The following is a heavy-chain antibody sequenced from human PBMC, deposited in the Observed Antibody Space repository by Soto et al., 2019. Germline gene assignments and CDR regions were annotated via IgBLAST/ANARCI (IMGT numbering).Heavy chain of an antibody. CDR2: IVVGSGNT. CDR1: GFTFTSSA. D-gene: IGHD5-18*01. V-gene: IGHV1-58*01. Sequence: ASVKVSCKASGFTFTSSAVQWVRQARGQRLEWIGWIVVGSGNTNYAQKFQERVTITRDMSTSTAYMELSSLRSEDTAVYYCAEDLEFPLWGDYGMDVWGQGTTVTVSS. J-gene: IGHJ6*02. CDR3: AEDLEFPLWGDYGMDV.